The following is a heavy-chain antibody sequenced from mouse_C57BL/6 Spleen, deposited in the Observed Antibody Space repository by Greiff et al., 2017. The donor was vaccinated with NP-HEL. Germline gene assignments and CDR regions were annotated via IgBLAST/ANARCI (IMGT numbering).Heavy chain of an antibody. J-gene: IGHJ2*01. CDR2: IYPGDGDT. Sequence: QVQLQQSGPELVKPGASVKISCKASGYAFSSSWMNWVKQRPGKGLEWIGRIYPGDGDTNYNGKFKGKATLTADKSSSTAYMQLSSLTSEDSAVYFCARSPPYYYGSSYYFDYWGQGTTLTVSS. CDR3: ARSPPYYYGSSYYFDY. CDR1: GYAFSSSW. D-gene: IGHD1-1*01. V-gene: IGHV1-82*01.